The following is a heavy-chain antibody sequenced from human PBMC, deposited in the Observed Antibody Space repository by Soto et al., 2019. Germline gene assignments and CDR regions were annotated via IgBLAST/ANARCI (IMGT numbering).Heavy chain of an antibody. CDR1: GGSISSSSYY. CDR2: IYYSGST. CDR3: ARQYVLRFLEWLSDNWFDP. D-gene: IGHD3-3*01. J-gene: IGHJ5*02. Sequence: SETLSLTCTVSGGSISSSSYYWFCMRQPPWKGLELIGSIYYSGSTYYNPSLKSRVTISVDTSKNQFSLKLSSVTAADTAVYYCARQYVLRFLEWLSDNWFDPWGQGTLVTVSS. V-gene: IGHV4-39*01.